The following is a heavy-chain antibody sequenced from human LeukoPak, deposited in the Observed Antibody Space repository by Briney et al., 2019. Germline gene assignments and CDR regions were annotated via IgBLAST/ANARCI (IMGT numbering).Heavy chain of an antibody. D-gene: IGHD1-26*01. V-gene: IGHV3-53*01. CDR2: IYIGDST. Sequence: GGSLRLSCAASGFTVSSNYRSWVRQAPGKGLEWVSVIYIGDSTYYADSVKGRFTISSDNSKNTLYLQRNSLRAEDTAVYYCARRSGVSAAWDFDYWGQGTLVTVSS. J-gene: IGHJ4*02. CDR3: ARRSGVSAAWDFDY. CDR1: GFTVSSNY.